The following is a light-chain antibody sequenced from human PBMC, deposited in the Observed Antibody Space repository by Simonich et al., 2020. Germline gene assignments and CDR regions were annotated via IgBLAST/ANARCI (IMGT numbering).Light chain of an antibody. CDR3: QQYYSTPMYT. J-gene: IGKJ2*01. V-gene: IGKV4-1*01. CDR1: QSVLYSSNNKNY. Sequence: DIVMTQSPDSLAVSLGERATIHCKSSQSVLYSSNNKNYLAWYQQKPGQPPKLLIYWASTRESGVPDRFSGSGSGTDFTLTSSSLQAEDVAVYYCQQYYSTPMYTFGQGTKLEIK. CDR2: WAS.